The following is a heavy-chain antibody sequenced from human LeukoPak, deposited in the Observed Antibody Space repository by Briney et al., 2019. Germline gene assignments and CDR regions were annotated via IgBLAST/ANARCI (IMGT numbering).Heavy chain of an antibody. CDR3: ARDRRLYSSGVYFDY. Sequence: SETLSLTCTVSGGSISSSSYYWGWIRQPPGKGLEWIGSIYYSGSTYYNPSLKSRVTISVDTSKNQFSLKLSSVTAADTAVYYCARDRRLYSSGVYFDYWGQGTLVTVSS. V-gene: IGHV4-39*07. D-gene: IGHD6-19*01. CDR2: IYYSGST. J-gene: IGHJ4*02. CDR1: GGSISSSSYY.